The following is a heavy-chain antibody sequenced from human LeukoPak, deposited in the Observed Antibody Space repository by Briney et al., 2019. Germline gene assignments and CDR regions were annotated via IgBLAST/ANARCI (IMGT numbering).Heavy chain of an antibody. CDR1: RFTFSTYA. V-gene: IGHV3-23*01. CDR2: ISGSGTNT. J-gene: IGHJ4*02. D-gene: IGHD2-21*02. Sequence: GGSLRLSCAASRFTFSTYAMTWVRQAPGKGLEWVSAISGSGTNTYYADSVKGRFTISRDNSKNTLSLQMDSLRAEDTAIYFCARTAMGDFVRFPNDYWGQGTLVTVSS. CDR3: ARTAMGDFVRFPNDY.